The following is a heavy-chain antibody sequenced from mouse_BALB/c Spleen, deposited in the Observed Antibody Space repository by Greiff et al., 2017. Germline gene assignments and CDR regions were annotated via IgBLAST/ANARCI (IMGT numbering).Heavy chain of an antibody. J-gene: IGHJ4*01. Sequence: QVQLQQSGAELVKPGASVKLSCKASGYTFTSYWMHWVKQRPGQGLEWIGEINPSNGRTNYNEKFKSKATLTVDKSSSTAYMQLSSLTSEDSAVYYCARAGGNYGNYDAMDYWGQGTSVTVSS. CDR2: INPSNGRT. D-gene: IGHD2-1*01. CDR3: ARAGGNYGNYDAMDY. V-gene: IGHV1S81*02. CDR1: GYTFTSYW.